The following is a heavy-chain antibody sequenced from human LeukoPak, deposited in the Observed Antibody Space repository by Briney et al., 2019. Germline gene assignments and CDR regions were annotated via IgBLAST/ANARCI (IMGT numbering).Heavy chain of an antibody. CDR2: IYYSGST. V-gene: IGHV4-39*07. J-gene: IGHJ3*02. D-gene: IGHD2-8*01. Sequence: PSETLPLTCTVSGGSISSSTYYWGWIRQPPGKGLEWIGSIYYSGSTYYNPSLKSRVTISVDTSKNQFSLKLSSVTAADTAVYYCASLYPDPDAFDIWGQGTMVTVSS. CDR1: GGSISSSTYY. CDR3: ASLYPDPDAFDI.